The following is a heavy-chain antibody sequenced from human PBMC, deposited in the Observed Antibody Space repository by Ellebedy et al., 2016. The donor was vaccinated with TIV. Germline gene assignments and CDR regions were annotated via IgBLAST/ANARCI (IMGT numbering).Heavy chain of an antibody. CDR2: IYYSGST. CDR3: FGGRGLNPY. J-gene: IGHJ4*02. CDR1: GDSLSSTTYY. V-gene: IGHV4-39*01. Sequence: MPSETLSLTCTVSGDSLSSTTYYWGWNRQPPGKGLEWIGSIYYSGSTYYNPSLKSRLTISVDASKNQFSLKLISVTAADTAVYYCFGGRGLNPYWGQGTLVTVSP. D-gene: IGHD3-10*01.